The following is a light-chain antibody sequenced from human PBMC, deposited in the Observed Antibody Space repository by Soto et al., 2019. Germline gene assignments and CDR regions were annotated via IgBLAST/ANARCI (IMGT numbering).Light chain of an antibody. CDR2: EGT. Sequence: QSALTQPASVSGSPGQSITISCTGTNSDIGRYKFVSWFQQHPGKAPKLMIFEGTNRPSGVSNRFSGSKSGNTASLTISGLQADDEAIYFCSSSTNTKTLVIFGGGTKLTVL. J-gene: IGLJ2*01. CDR3: SSSTNTKTLVI. CDR1: NSDIGRYKF. V-gene: IGLV2-14*01.